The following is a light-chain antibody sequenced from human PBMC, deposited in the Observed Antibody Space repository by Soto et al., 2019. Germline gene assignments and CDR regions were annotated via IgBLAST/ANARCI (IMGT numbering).Light chain of an antibody. CDR1: QGISSY. CDR3: QQYYSYPT. J-gene: IGKJ1*01. CDR2: AAS. V-gene: IGKV1-8*01. Sequence: AIRMTQSPSSFSASTRDRVTITCRASQGISSYLAWYQQKPGKAPKLLIYAASTLQSGVPSRFSGSGSGTDFTLTISCLQSEDFATYYCQQYYSYPTFGQGTKVEIK.